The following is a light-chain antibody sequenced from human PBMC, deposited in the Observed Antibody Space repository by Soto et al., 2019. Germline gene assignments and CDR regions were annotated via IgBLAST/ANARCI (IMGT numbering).Light chain of an antibody. CDR3: SSYTSSNVV. CDR2: DVS. Sequence: QSVLTQPASVSGSPGQSITISCTGTSCDVGGYNYVSWYQQHPGKAPKLMIYDVSNRPSGVSNRFSGSKSGNTASLTISGLQAEDEADYYCSSYTSSNVVFGGGTKVTVL. V-gene: IGLV2-14*01. J-gene: IGLJ2*01. CDR1: SCDVGGYNY.